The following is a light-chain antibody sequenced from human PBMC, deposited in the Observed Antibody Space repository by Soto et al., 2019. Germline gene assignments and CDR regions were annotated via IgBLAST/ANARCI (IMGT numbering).Light chain of an antibody. V-gene: IGLV2-14*01. CDR2: DVR. J-gene: IGLJ2*01. Sequence: QSVLTQPASVSGSPGQSITISCTGTSNDVGGYNYVSWYQQHPGKAPKLMIYDVRNRPSGVSNRFSGSKSGNTASLTISGLQAEDEADYYCSSYTSSSTLVVFGGGTKLTVL. CDR3: SSYTSSSTLVV. CDR1: SNDVGGYNY.